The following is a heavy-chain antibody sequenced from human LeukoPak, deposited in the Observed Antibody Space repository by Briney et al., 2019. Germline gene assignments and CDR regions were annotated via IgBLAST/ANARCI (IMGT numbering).Heavy chain of an antibody. D-gene: IGHD6-19*01. CDR1: GYTISSFG. V-gene: IGHV3-33*01. J-gene: IGHJ4*02. CDR3: ARGQYNNGWYYFDY. CDR2: TSYDGSNK. Sequence: PGGSLRLSCAASGYTISSFGIHWVRQAPGKGPEWVAFTSYDGSNKFYADSMKGRFTISSDNSKNTLYLQMNSLRVEDTAVYYCARGQYNNGWYYFDYWGQGAQVTVSS.